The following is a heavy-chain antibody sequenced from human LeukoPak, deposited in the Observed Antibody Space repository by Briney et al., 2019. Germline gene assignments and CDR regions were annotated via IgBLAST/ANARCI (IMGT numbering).Heavy chain of an antibody. D-gene: IGHD6-19*01. V-gene: IGHV4-39*01. CDR3: ARQRSGFRQDY. CDR1: GGSISSSSYY. CDR2: IYYSGST. Sequence: SETLSLTCTVSGGSISSSSYYWGWIRQPPGKGLEWIGSIYYSGSTYYNPSLKSRVTISVDTSKNQFSLKLSSVTAADTAVYYCARQRSGFRQDYWGQGTLVTVSS. J-gene: IGHJ4*02.